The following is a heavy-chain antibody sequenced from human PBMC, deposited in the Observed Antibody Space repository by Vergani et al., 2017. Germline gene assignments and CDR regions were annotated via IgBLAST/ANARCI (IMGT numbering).Heavy chain of an antibody. Sequence: QVQLQESGPGLVKPSETLSLTCTVSGGPISSYYWSWIRQPPGKGLEWIGSIDHSGSTHCNPALKSRVTISVDTSKNQFSLKLSSVTAGDTAVYYCARVGAVAGSDYYYCGMDVWGQGTTVTVSS. D-gene: IGHD6-19*01. CDR2: IDHSGST. CDR3: ARVGAVAGSDYYYCGMDV. V-gene: IGHV4-59*08. CDR1: GGPISSYY. J-gene: IGHJ6*02.